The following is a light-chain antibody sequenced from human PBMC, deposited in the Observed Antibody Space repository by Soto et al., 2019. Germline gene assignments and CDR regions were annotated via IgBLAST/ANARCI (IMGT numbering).Light chain of an antibody. J-gene: IGKJ1*01. CDR1: QSVSSGY. Sequence: EMVLTQSPGTLSLSPGERGTLSCRAIQSVSSGYLAWYQQKPGQAPRLLIYDASSRATGIPDRFSGSGSGTDFTLTISRMEPEDFAVYYCQQYGGSPRTFGQGTKVDXK. V-gene: IGKV3-20*01. CDR3: QQYGGSPRT. CDR2: DAS.